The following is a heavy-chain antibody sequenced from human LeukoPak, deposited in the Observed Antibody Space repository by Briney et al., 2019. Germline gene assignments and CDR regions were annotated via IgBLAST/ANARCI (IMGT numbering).Heavy chain of an antibody. Sequence: SVKVSCKASGGTFSSYAISWVRQAPGQGLEWMGGIIPIFGTANYAQKFQGRVTITTDESTSTAYMELSSLRSEDTAVYYCARGYCSGGSCYPFDYWGPGTLVTVSS. D-gene: IGHD2-15*01. CDR1: GGTFSSYA. V-gene: IGHV1-69*05. CDR3: ARGYCSGGSCYPFDY. CDR2: IIPIFGTA. J-gene: IGHJ4*02.